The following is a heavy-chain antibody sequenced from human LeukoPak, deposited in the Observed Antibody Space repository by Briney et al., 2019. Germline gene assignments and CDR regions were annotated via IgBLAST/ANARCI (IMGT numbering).Heavy chain of an antibody. CDR2: ISVYNGNT. D-gene: IGHD3-22*01. Sequence: ASVKVSCKASGYIFTSYGISWVRQAPGQGLEWMEWISVYNGNTNYPQRLQGRVTMTTDTSTTTACMELRSLRSDDTAVYYCARDINGYYYDSHGYYPTDLWGQGTLVTVSS. J-gene: IGHJ5*02. CDR1: GYIFTSYG. V-gene: IGHV1-18*01. CDR3: ARDINGYYYDSHGYYPTDL.